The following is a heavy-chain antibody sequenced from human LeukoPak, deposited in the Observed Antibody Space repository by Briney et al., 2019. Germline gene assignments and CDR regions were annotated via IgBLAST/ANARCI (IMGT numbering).Heavy chain of an antibody. CDR1: GYTFTGYY. Sequence: ASVKVPCKASGYTFTGYYMHWVRQAPGQGLEWMGWINPNSGGTNYAQKFQGRVTMTRDTSISTAYMELSRLRSDDTAVYYCARGSGIAAAVYFDCWGQGTLVTVSS. D-gene: IGHD6-13*01. J-gene: IGHJ4*02. CDR2: INPNSGGT. CDR3: ARGSGIAAAVYFDC. V-gene: IGHV1-2*02.